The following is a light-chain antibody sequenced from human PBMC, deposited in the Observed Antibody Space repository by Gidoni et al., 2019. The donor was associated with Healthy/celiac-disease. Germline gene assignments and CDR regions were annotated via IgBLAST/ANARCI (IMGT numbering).Light chain of an antibody. V-gene: IGKV3-15*01. CDR2: VAS. CDR1: QSVSSN. CDR3: QQYNNWPPIT. Sequence: EILMTQSPATLSVSPGDSATLSCRASQSVSSNLAWYQQKPGQAPRLLIYVASTRPTGIPSPSFSGSGSGTEFTRTISSLQSEDLAVYYCQQYNNWPPITFGQWTRLEIK. J-gene: IGKJ5*01.